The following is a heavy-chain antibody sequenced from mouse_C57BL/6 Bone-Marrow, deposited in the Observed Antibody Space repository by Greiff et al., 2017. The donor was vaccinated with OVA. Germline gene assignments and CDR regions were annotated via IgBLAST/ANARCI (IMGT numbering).Heavy chain of an antibody. CDR3: ARHQGPLYDYDGAWFAY. CDR2: IRSGGSYT. J-gene: IGHJ3*01. V-gene: IGHV5-6*02. CDR1: GFTFSSYG. D-gene: IGHD2-4*01. Sequence: DVMLVESGGDLVKPGGSLKLSCAASGFTFSSYGMSWVRQTPDKRLEWVATIRSGGSYTYYPDSVKGRFTISRDNAKNTLYLQMSSLKSEDTAMYYCARHQGPLYDYDGAWFAYWGQGTLVTVSA.